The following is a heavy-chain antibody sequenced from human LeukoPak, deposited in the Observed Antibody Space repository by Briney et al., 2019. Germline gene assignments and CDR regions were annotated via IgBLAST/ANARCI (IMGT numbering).Heavy chain of an antibody. CDR3: ARDAAVAGTSIYYGMDV. CDR2: IYYSGST. Sequence: SETLSLTCTVSGGSISRYYWSWIRQPPGKGLGWIGYIYYSGSTNYNHSLKSRVTISVDTSKNQFSLKLSSVTAADTAVYYCARDAAVAGTSIYYGMDVWGQGTTVTVSS. CDR1: GGSISRYY. D-gene: IGHD6-19*01. V-gene: IGHV4-59*01. J-gene: IGHJ6*02.